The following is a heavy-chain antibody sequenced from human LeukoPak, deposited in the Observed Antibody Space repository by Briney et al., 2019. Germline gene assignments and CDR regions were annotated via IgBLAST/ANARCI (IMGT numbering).Heavy chain of an antibody. V-gene: IGHV1-18*01. CDR1: GYTFTSYG. CDR2: ISAYNGNT. J-gene: IGHJ4*02. Sequence: VASVKVSCQASGYTFTSYGISWVRQAPGQGLEWVGWISAYNGNTNYAQMLQGRVTMTTDTSTNTAYMELGSLRSDDTAVYYCAMSKHFDYYDSSGIDYWGQGTLVTVSS. D-gene: IGHD3-22*01. CDR3: AMSKHFDYYDSSGIDY.